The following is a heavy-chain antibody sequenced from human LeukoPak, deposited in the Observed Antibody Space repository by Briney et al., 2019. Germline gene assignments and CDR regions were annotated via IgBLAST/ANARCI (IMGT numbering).Heavy chain of an antibody. CDR2: IYSGGST. CDR3: ARDKHCSSTSCYTDAFDI. J-gene: IGHJ3*02. Sequence: GGSLRLSCAASGFTVSSNYMSWVRQAPGKGLEWVSVIYSGGSTYYADSVKGRFTIYRDNSKNTLYLQMNSLRAEDTAVYYCARDKHCSSTSCYTDAFDIWGQGTMVTVSS. CDR1: GFTVSSNY. D-gene: IGHD2-2*02. V-gene: IGHV3-66*02.